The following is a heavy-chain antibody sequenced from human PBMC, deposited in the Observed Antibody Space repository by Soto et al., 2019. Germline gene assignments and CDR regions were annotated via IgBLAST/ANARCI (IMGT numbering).Heavy chain of an antibody. CDR2: IIPILGIA. CDR1: GGTFSSYT. V-gene: IGHV1-69*02. J-gene: IGHJ6*03. Sequence: SVKVSCKASGGTFSSYTISWVRQAPGQGLEWMGRIIPILGIANYAQKFQGRVTITADKSTSTAYKELSNLRSEDTAEYYCARGPLTYYYGSGRAYYMDVWGKGTTVTVSS. CDR3: ARGPLTYYYGSGRAYYMDV. D-gene: IGHD3-10*01.